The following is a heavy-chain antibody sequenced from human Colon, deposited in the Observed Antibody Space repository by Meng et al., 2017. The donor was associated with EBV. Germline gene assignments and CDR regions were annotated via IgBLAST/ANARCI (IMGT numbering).Heavy chain of an antibody. CDR3: ARRPTGIDY. J-gene: IGHJ4*02. Sequence: LELQQWGAGLLKASETLSLTCAVNGGSLSGAYWNWIRQPPGKGLEWIGEIIHGGSPSYNPSLKSRVTISIDTSKNQLSLMLSSVTAADTAVYYCARRPTGIDYWGQGTLVTVSS. CDR2: IIHGGSP. D-gene: IGHD2-8*02. CDR1: GGSLSGAY. V-gene: IGHV4-34*12.